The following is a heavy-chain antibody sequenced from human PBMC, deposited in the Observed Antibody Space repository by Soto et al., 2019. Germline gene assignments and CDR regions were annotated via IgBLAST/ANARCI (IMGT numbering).Heavy chain of an antibody. V-gene: IGHV4-59*08. J-gene: IGHJ4*02. D-gene: IGHD2-21*02. CDR3: ASAYCGGDCDLASFEY. Sequence: QVQLQESGPGLVKPSETLSLTCTVSGGSISPYYWSWIRQSPGKGLEWIGHIRYSGRTNYNPSLNPSLKGRVTISADTSKNQFSLKLRSVTAADTAVYYCASAYCGGDCDLASFEYWGLGTLVTVSS. CDR2: IRYSGRT. CDR1: GGSISPYY.